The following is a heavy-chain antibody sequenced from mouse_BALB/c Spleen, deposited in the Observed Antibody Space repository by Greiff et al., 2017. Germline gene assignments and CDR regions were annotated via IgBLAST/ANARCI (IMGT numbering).Heavy chain of an antibody. CDR1: GFTFSSFG. CDR2: ISSGSSTI. CDR3: ARWFAY. V-gene: IGHV5-17*02. J-gene: IGHJ3*01. Sequence: EVKLQGSGGGLVQPGGSRTLSCAASGFTFSSFGMHWVRQAPEKGLEWVAYISSGSSTIYYADTVRGRFTISRDNPKNTLFLQMTSLRSEDTAMYYCARWFAYWGQGTLVTVSA.